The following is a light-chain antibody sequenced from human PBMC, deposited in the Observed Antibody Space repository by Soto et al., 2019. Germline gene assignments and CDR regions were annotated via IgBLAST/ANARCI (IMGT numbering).Light chain of an antibody. J-gene: IGLJ2*01. CDR2: EVS. V-gene: IGLV2-8*01. Sequence: QSALTQPPSASGSPGQSVTISCTGTSSDVGGYNFVSWYQQHPGKAPKLMIYEVSKRPSGVPDRFSGSKSGNTASLTVSGLQAEDEADYYCSSYGGIYVVFGGGTKLTVL. CDR1: SSDVGGYNF. CDR3: SSYGGIYVV.